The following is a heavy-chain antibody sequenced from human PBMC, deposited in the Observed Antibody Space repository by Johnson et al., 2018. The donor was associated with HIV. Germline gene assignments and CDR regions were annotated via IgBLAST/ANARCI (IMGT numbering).Heavy chain of an antibody. D-gene: IGHD5-24*01. Sequence: VQLVESGGGLVQPGGSLRLSCAASGLSVSNNYMSWVRQAPGKGLEWVSVLWSGGNTWYAGSVTGRFTISRDNSKNTLYLQMNSLGAEDTAVYYCPGACRDGYTCDVYDIWGLGTMVTVS. V-gene: IGHV3-66*01. CDR2: LWSGGNT. CDR3: PGACRDGYTCDVYDI. CDR1: GLSVSNNY. J-gene: IGHJ3*02.